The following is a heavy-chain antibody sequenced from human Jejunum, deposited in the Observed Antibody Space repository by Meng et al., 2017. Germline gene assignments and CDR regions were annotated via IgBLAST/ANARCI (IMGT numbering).Heavy chain of an antibody. J-gene: IGHJ4*02. CDR3: AKFRLYSRTPFDS. CDR1: GFTVSSYT. CDR2: INNNGGTT. D-gene: IGHD2-15*01. Sequence: EVARVGHGGNMVQPGGSLRPSCAAAGFTVSSYTLGWVRQAPGKGLEWVSVINNNGGTTYYADSVKGRFTITRDNSKNTLYLQMNSLGDEDTALYYCAKFRLYSRTPFDSWGQGTLVTVSS. V-gene: IGHV3-23*04.